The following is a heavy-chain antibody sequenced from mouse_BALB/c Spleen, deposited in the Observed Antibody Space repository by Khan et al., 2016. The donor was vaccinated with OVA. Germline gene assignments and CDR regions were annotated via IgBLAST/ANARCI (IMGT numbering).Heavy chain of an antibody. CDR1: GFSLTSYG. Sequence: QVQLKESGPGLVAPSQSLSITCTVSGFSLTSYGVSWVRQPPGKGLEWLGVIWGDGNTNFHSALRSRLSISKDNSKSQVFLKLNSLQNDDTATYYCAKDRGDYAGDYWGQGTSVTVSS. CDR2: IWGDGNT. J-gene: IGHJ4*01. CDR3: AKDRGDYAGDY. V-gene: IGHV2-3*01.